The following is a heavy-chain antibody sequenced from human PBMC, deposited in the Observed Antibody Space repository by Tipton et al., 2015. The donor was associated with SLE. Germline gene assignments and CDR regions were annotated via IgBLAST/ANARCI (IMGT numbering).Heavy chain of an antibody. V-gene: IGHV3-49*04. J-gene: IGHJ2*01. CDR3: AKGYGWGTEYFDL. CDR2: IRSKAYGGTT. Sequence: SLRLSCTDSGFTFGDYAMSWVRQAPGKGLEWVGFIRSKAYGGTTEYAASVKGRFIISRDDSKSIAYLQMNSLKTEDTAVYYCAKGYGWGTEYFDLWGRGTLVTVSS. D-gene: IGHD6-19*01. CDR1: GFTFGDYA.